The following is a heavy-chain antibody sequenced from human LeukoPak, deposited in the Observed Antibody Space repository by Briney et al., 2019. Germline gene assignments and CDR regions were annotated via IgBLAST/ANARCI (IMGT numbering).Heavy chain of an antibody. Sequence: PGGSLRLSCAASGFTFSSYAMSWVRQAPGKGLEWVSAISGSGGSTNYADSVKGRFTISRDNSKNTLYLQMNSLRAEDTAVYYCAKRSRYCSGGSCVYYYYMDVWGKGTTVTISS. J-gene: IGHJ6*03. CDR1: GFTFSSYA. D-gene: IGHD2-15*01. V-gene: IGHV3-23*01. CDR3: AKRSRYCSGGSCVYYYYMDV. CDR2: ISGSGGST.